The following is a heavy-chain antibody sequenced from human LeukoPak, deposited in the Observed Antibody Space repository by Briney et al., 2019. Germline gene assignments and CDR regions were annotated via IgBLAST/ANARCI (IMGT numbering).Heavy chain of an antibody. CDR3: TTARWLQPDADY. D-gene: IGHD5-24*01. J-gene: IGHJ4*02. CDR1: GFTFSNAW. V-gene: IGHV3-15*01. CDR2: IKSKTDGGTT. Sequence: PGGSLRLSCAASGFTFSNAWMSWVRQAPGKGLEWVGRIKSKTDGGTTDYAAPVKGRFTISRDDSKNTLYLQMNSLKTEDTAVYYCTTARWLQPDADYWGQGTLVTVSS.